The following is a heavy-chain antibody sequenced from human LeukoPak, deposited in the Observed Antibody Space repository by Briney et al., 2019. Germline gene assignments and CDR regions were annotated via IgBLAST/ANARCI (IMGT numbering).Heavy chain of an antibody. V-gene: IGHV3-53*01. D-gene: IGHD3-10*01. CDR3: ARGPLWFGDWENYYYGMDV. CDR2: IYSGGST. J-gene: IGHJ6*02. Sequence: PGGSLRLSCAASGFTVSSNYMSWVRQAPGKGLEWASVIYSGGSTCYADSVKGRFTISRDNSKNTLYLQMNSLRAEDTAVYYCARGPLWFGDWENYYYGMDVWGQGTTVTVSS. CDR1: GFTVSSNY.